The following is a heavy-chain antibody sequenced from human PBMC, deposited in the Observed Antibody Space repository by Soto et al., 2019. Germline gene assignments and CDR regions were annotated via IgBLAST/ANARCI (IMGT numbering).Heavy chain of an antibody. J-gene: IGHJ4*02. CDR3: TSPACGGGSCYYDY. V-gene: IGHV3-73*01. Sequence: GGSLRLSCAASGFTFSGSAMHWVRQASGKGLEWVGRIRSKANSYATAYAASMKGRFTISRDDSKNTAYLQMNSLKTEDTAVYYCTSPACGGGSCYYDYWGRGTLVTVSS. CDR2: IRSKANSYAT. D-gene: IGHD2-15*01. CDR1: GFTFSGSA.